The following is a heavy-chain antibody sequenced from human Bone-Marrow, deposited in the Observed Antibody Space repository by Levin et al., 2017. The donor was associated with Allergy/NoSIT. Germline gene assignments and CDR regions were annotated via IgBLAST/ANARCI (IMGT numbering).Heavy chain of an antibody. V-gene: IGHV4-4*02. CDR1: GASITSSYW. CDR3: AARSFTSGRRTRAFDL. CDR2: IWHSGST. D-gene: IGHD1-1*01. Sequence: SETLSLTCAVSGASITSSYWWSWVRQPPGKGLAWIGEIWHSGSTYYNPSLKSGVTISVDKSKNNFSLKLSSVTAADTAVYFCAARSFTSGRRTRAFDLWGQGTMVTVSS. J-gene: IGHJ3*01.